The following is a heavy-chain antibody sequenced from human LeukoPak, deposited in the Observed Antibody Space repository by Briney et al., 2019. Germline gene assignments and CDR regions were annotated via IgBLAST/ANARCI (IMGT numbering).Heavy chain of an antibody. CDR3: ARTSVDCLDC. V-gene: IGHV3-23*01. CDR1: GFTFNNYA. CDR2: ISGNGGST. D-gene: IGHD2-21*02. J-gene: IGHJ4*02. Sequence: PGGSLRLSCAASGFTFNNYAMSWVRQAPGKGLEWLSGISGNGGSTYYADSVKGRFTISRDNTKNSLYLQMNSLRVEDTAVYYCARTSVDCLDCWGQGILVTVSS.